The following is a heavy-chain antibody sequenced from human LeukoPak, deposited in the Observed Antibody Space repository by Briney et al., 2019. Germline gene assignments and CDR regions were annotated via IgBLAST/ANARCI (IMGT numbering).Heavy chain of an antibody. CDR2: IYYSGST. CDR3: ARLRGGVFDD. J-gene: IGHJ4*02. D-gene: IGHD2-8*01. Sequence: PSETLSLTCTVSGGSISSYYWSWIRQPPGKGLEWIGSIYYSGSTYYNPSLKSRVTISVDTSKNQFPLKLSSVTAADTAVYYCARLRGGVFDDWGQGTLVTVSS. CDR1: GGSISSYY. V-gene: IGHV4-59*05.